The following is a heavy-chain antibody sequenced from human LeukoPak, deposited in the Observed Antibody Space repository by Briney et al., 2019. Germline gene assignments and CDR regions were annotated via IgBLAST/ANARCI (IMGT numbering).Heavy chain of an antibody. CDR2: ISAYNGNT. J-gene: IGHJ5*02. D-gene: IGHD2-2*01. Sequence: ASVKVSCKASGYTFTSYGISWVRQASGQGLEWMGWISAYNGNTNYVQKLQGRVTMTTDTSTSTAYMELRSLRSDDTAVYYCARDGGDIVVVPAANWFDPWGQGTLVTVSS. CDR1: GYTFTSYG. CDR3: ARDGGDIVVVPAANWFDP. V-gene: IGHV1-18*01.